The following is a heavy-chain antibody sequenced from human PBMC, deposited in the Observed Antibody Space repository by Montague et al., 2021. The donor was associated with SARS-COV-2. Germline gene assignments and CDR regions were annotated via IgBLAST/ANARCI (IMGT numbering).Heavy chain of an antibody. D-gene: IGHD3-3*01. CDR2: LLTSGAT. V-gene: IGHV4-61*02. CDR1: GDSITSKTHY. Sequence: TLSLTCTVSGDSITSKTHYWDWVRQPAGKGLEWIGRLLTSGATNFNPSLKSRLTISRDTSKNEFYLELSSVTAADTAVYYCARDSPHFDFWRGHYGDKYYTDIWGKGTTVTVS. CDR3: ARDSPHFDFWRGHYGDKYYTDI. J-gene: IGHJ6*03.